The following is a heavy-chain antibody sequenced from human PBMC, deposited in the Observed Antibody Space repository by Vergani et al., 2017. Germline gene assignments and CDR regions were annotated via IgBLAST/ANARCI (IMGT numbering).Heavy chain of an antibody. J-gene: IGHJ4*02. D-gene: IGHD3-22*01. CDR2: IWYDGSNK. CDR3: ARVSDSSGFYGLFY. CDR1: GFTFSSYG. Sequence: VQLLESGGGVVQPGRSLRLSCAASGFTFSSYGMHWVRQAPGKGLEWVAVIWYDGSNKYYADSVKCRFTISRDNSKNTLYLQMNSLRAEDTAVYYCARVSDSSGFYGLFYWGQGTLVIVSS. V-gene: IGHV3-33*01.